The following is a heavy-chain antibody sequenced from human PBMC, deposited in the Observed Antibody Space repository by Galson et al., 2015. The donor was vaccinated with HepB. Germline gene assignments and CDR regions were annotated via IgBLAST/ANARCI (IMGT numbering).Heavy chain of an antibody. Sequence: SVKVSCKASGYTFTGYYMHWVRQAPGQGLEWMGRINPNSGGTNYAQKFQGRVTMTRDTSISTAYMELSRLRSDDTAVYYCARGFTMVRGVIRSTNWFDPWGQGTLVTVSS. CDR2: INPNSGGT. CDR3: ARGFTMVRGVIRSTNWFDP. CDR1: GYTFTGYY. D-gene: IGHD3-10*01. J-gene: IGHJ5*02. V-gene: IGHV1-2*06.